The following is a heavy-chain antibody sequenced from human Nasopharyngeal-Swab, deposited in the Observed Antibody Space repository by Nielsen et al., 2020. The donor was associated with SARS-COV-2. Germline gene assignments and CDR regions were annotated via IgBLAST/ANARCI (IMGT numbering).Heavy chain of an antibody. CDR2: IIPIFGTA. CDR3: ASRPASVRSVAGATDY. D-gene: IGHD6-19*01. CDR1: GGTFSSYA. Sequence: SVKVSCKASGGTFSSYAISWVRQAPGQGLEWMGGIIPIFGTANYAQKFQGRVTITADESTSTAYMELSSLRSEDTAVYYCASRPASVRSVAGATDYWGQGTLVTVSS. V-gene: IGHV1-69*13. J-gene: IGHJ4*02.